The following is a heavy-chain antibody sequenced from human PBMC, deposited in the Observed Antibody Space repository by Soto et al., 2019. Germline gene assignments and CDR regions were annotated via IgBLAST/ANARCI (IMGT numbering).Heavy chain of an antibody. J-gene: IGHJ6*02. V-gene: IGHV3-30-3*01. Sequence: GGSLRLSCAASGFTFSSYAMHWVRQAPGKGLEWVAVISYDGSNKYYADSVKGRFTISRDNSKNTLYLQMNSLRAEDTAVYYCARDPQLWFFFGPGGMDVWGQGTTVTVSS. CDR2: ISYDGSNK. CDR1: GFTFSSYA. CDR3: ARDPQLWFFFGPGGMDV. D-gene: IGHD5-18*01.